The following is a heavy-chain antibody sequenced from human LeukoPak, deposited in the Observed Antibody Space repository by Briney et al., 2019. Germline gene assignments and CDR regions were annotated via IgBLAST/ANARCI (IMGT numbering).Heavy chain of an antibody. Sequence: GESLKISCKGSGYTFTNYWIGWVRQLPGKGLEFMGIIYPGDSDTRYSPSFQGQVTISVDKSINTAYLQWSSLKASDSAMYYCARAGYSNRWDGVDYWGQGTLVTVSS. CDR2: IYPGDSDT. CDR1: GYTFTNYW. CDR3: ARAGYSNRWDGVDY. D-gene: IGHD2/OR15-2a*01. J-gene: IGHJ4*02. V-gene: IGHV5-51*01.